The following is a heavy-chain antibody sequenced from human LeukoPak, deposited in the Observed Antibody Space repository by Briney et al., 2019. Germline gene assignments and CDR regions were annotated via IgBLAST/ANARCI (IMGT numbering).Heavy chain of an antibody. CDR1: GGSMSSYY. V-gene: IGHV4-59*08. CDR2: IYYSGST. Sequence: SETLSLTCTVSGGSMSSYYWSRIQQPPGKGLEWIGYIYYSGSTNYNPSLKSRVTISVDTSKNQFSLKLSSVTAADTAVYYCARHEAAAGIDYWGQGTLVTVSS. D-gene: IGHD6-13*01. J-gene: IGHJ4*02. CDR3: ARHEAAAGIDY.